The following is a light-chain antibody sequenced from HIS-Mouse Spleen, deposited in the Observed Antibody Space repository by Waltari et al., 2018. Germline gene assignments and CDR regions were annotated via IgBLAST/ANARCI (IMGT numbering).Light chain of an antibody. Sequence: SYVPTQPPPVSVAPGKTARLTCGGHNIGSKSVHWYQQKPGQAPVLVVYDDSDRPSGIPERFSGSNSGNTATLTISRVEAGDEADYYCQVWDSSSDHVVFGGGTKLTVL. CDR3: QVWDSSSDHVV. CDR1: NIGSKS. J-gene: IGLJ2*01. V-gene: IGLV3-21*03. CDR2: DDS.